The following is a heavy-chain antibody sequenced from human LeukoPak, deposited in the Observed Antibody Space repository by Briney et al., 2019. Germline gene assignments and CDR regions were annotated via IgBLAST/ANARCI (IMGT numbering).Heavy chain of an antibody. CDR2: IIPIFGIA. Sequence: ASVKVSCKASGGTFSSYAISWVRQAPGQGLEWMGRIIPIFGIANYAQKFQGRVTITADKSTSTACMELSSLRSEDTAVYYCARDNCGGDCYSTYYYCYGMDVWGQGTTVTVSS. V-gene: IGHV1-69*04. CDR3: ARDNCGGDCYSTYYYCYGMDV. CDR1: GGTFSSYA. D-gene: IGHD2-21*02. J-gene: IGHJ6*02.